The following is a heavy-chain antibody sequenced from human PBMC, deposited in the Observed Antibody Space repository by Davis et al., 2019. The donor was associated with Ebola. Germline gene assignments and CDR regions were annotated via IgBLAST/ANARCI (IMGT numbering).Heavy chain of an antibody. CDR2: INHSGST. V-gene: IGHV4-34*01. J-gene: IGHJ6*02. CDR1: GGSISGYH. Sequence: SETLSLTCTVSGGSISGYHWSWIRQPPGKGLEWIGEINHSGSTNYNPSLKSRVTISVDTSKNQFSLKLSSVTAADTAVYYCARGVYGNYGMDVWGQGTTVTVSS. D-gene: IGHD5/OR15-5a*01. CDR3: ARGVYGNYGMDV.